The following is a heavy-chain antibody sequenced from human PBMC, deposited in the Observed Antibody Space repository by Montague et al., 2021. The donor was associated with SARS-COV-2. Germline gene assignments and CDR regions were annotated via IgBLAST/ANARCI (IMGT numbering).Heavy chain of an antibody. D-gene: IGHD3-3*01. J-gene: IGHJ6*02. CDR1: GFTFILSS. CDR3: ARGPFITIFGVVIICGMDA. Sequence: SLRLSCAASGFTFILSSMNWVRQAPGKGLDFFAYISSSSSTIYYADCVQGRFTISRDNAKNSLYLQMNSLRAEDTAVYYCARGPFITIFGVVIICGMDAWGQGTTVTVSS. CDR2: ISSSSSTI. V-gene: IGHV3-48*04.